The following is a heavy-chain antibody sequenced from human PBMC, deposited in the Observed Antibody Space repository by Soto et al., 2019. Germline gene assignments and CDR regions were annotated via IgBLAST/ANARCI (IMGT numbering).Heavy chain of an antibody. V-gene: IGHV1-69*13. D-gene: IGHD6-6*01. CDR1: GGTFSSYA. Sequence: ASVKVSCKASGGTFSSYAISWVRQAPGQGLEWMGGIIPIFGTANYAQKFQGRVTITADESTSTAYMELSSLRSEDTAVYYCARCEKAARPYRFDYWGQGTLVTVSS. J-gene: IGHJ4*02. CDR2: IIPIFGTA. CDR3: ARCEKAARPYRFDY.